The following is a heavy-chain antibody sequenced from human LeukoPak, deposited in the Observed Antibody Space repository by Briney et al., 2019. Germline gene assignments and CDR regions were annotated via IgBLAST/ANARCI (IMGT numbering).Heavy chain of an antibody. V-gene: IGHV4-34*01. CDR3: AREGITYDSSGYYYPLHY. Sequence: SETLSLTCAVYGGSFSDYYWNWIRQPPGKGLEWIGEINHSGSTNYNPSLKSRVTISVDTSKNQFSLKLSSVTAADTAVYYCAREGITYDSSGYYYPLHYWGQGTLVTVSS. D-gene: IGHD3-22*01. CDR1: GGSFSDYY. CDR2: INHSGST. J-gene: IGHJ4*02.